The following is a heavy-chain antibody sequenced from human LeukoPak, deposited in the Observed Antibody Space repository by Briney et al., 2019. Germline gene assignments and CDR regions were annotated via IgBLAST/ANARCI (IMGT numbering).Heavy chain of an antibody. CDR3: ARGSQDSNHYYYYYMDV. CDR2: ICAYNGNT. V-gene: IGHV1-18*01. J-gene: IGHJ6*03. Sequence: ASVKVSCKASGYTFTSYGISWVRQAPGQGLEWMGWICAYNGNTNYAQKLQGRITMTTDTSTSTAYMELRSLRSDDTAVYYCARGSQDSNHYYYYYMDVWGKGTTVTVSS. D-gene: IGHD4-11*01. CDR1: GYTFTSYG.